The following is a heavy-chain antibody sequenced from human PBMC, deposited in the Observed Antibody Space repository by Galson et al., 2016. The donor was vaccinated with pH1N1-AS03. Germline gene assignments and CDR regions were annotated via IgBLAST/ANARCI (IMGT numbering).Heavy chain of an antibody. D-gene: IGHD2-8*01. J-gene: IGHJ4*02. CDR1: GFSLSTGGVH. V-gene: IGHV2-5*02. CDR2: IFWDGET. CDR3: ARSTHVNEGLDY. Sequence: PALVKPTQTLTLTCTFSGFSLSTGGVHVAWIRQPPGTALEWLALIFWDGETRYRPSLRSRLTITKDTSKNQVVLTMTNMDPADTGTYYCARSTHVNEGLDYWGQGTLVTVSS.